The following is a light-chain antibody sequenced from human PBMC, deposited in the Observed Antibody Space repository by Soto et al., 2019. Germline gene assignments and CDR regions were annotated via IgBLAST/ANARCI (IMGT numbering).Light chain of an antibody. J-gene: IGKJ1*01. CDR2: GAS. CDR3: QQYNNWPRT. V-gene: IGKV3-15*01. CDR1: RSVSSY. Sequence: VLRQSTASLSFSPVESATLSFRATRSVSSYLAWYQQKPGQAPRPLIYGASTRATGIPARFSGSGSGTEFTLTISSLQSEDFAVYYCQQYNNWPRTFGQGTKVDI.